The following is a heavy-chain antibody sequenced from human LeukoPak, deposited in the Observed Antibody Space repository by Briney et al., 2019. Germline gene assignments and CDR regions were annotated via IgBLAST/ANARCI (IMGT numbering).Heavy chain of an antibody. CDR3: ARVGRTVTTGVDY. J-gene: IGHJ4*02. V-gene: IGHV4-38-2*02. D-gene: IGHD4-17*01. Sequence: PSETLSLTCTVSGYSISSGYYWCWIRPPPGKGLEWIGSIYHSGSTYYNPSLKSRVTISVDTSKNQFSLKLSSVTAADTAVYYCARVGRTVTTGVDYWGQGTLVTVSS. CDR1: GYSISSGYY. CDR2: IYHSGST.